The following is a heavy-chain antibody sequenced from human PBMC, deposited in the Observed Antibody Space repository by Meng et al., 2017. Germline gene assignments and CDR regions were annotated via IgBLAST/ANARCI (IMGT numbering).Heavy chain of an antibody. CDR2: INPKSGDT. Sequence: QGQLVQSGAEVKKPGAPVKVSCKPSGYNFPDYYIPWVRRAPGQGLEWMGRINPKSGDTHYAQKFQARVTMTGDTSISTAYMELSGLRSDDTAMYYCARDEDISAAGKLFSDYWGQGTLVTVSS. V-gene: IGHV1-2*06. D-gene: IGHD6-25*01. CDR1: GYNFPDYY. CDR3: ARDEDISAAGKLFSDY. J-gene: IGHJ4*02.